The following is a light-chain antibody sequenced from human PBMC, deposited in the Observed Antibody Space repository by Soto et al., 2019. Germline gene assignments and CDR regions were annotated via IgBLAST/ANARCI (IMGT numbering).Light chain of an antibody. CDR2: AAS. CDR1: QGISSY. J-gene: IGKJ1*01. V-gene: IGKV1-8*01. CDR3: QQYYSYPRT. Sequence: AIRMTQSPSSLSASPGERVTITCRASQGISSYLAWYQQKPGKAPKLLIYAASTLQSGVPSRFSGSGSGTDFTLTISCLQSEDFATYYCQQYYSYPRTFGQGTKV.